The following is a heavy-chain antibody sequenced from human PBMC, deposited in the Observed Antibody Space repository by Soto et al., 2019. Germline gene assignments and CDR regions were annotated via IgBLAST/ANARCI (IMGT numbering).Heavy chain of an antibody. CDR1: GFTFSSYA. V-gene: IGHV3-23*01. CDR2: ISGSGGST. J-gene: IGHJ3*02. D-gene: IGHD3-16*02. CDR3: ANNGRVSVWGIYRSFDI. Sequence: GGSLRLSCAASGFTFSSYAMSWVRQTPGKGLEWVSAISGSGGSTYYADSVNGRFTISRDNSKNTLYLQMNSLRAEDTAVYYCANNGRVSVWGIYRSFDIWGQGTMVTVSS.